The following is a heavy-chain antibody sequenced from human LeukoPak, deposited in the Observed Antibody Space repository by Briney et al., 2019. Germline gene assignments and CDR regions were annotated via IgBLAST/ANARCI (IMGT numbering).Heavy chain of an antibody. CDR1: GFTFSTYS. Sequence: GGSLGLSCAASGFTFSTYSMNWVRQAPGKGLEWVSVIYSGGSSYYADSVKGRFTISRDNSKNTLYLQMNSLRVEDTAVYYCARLPTGDYWGQGTLVTVSS. CDR3: ARLPTGDY. D-gene: IGHD1-1*01. J-gene: IGHJ4*02. V-gene: IGHV3-53*01. CDR2: IYSGGSS.